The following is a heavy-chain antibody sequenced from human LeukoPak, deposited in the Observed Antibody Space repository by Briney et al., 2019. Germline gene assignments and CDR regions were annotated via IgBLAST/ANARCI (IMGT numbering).Heavy chain of an antibody. CDR3: ARGSTISRSYYFDS. J-gene: IGHJ4*02. D-gene: IGHD5/OR15-5a*01. CDR2: IYYSGST. CDR1: DGSISSYY. V-gene: IGHV4-59*01. Sequence: SETLSLTCTVSDGSISSYYWSWIRQPPGKGLEWIGYIYYSGSTNYNPSLKSRVIISIDTSKNQFSLKLSSVTAADTAVYYCARGSTISRSYYFDSWGQGTLVTISS.